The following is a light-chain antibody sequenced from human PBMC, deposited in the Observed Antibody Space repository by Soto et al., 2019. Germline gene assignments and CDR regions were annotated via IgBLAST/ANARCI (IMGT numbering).Light chain of an antibody. CDR2: DVS. V-gene: IGKV1-5*01. Sequence: DIQMTQSPSTLSASVGDRVTITCRASQSISNWLAWYQQKPGKAPTLLIYDVSRLESGVPSRFSGSGSGTEFTLTINSLQPDDFATYYCQQYDTYHTFGQGTKVDIK. CDR1: QSISNW. J-gene: IGKJ2*01. CDR3: QQYDTYHT.